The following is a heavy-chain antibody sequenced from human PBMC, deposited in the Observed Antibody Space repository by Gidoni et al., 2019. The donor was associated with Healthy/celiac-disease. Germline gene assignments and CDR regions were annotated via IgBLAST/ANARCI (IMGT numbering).Heavy chain of an antibody. CDR3: AKDAGGYYPDY. V-gene: IGHV3-30*18. D-gene: IGHD3-22*01. CDR2: ISYDGSNK. J-gene: IGHJ4*02. CDR1: GFTFSSYG. Sequence: QVQLVESGGGVVHPGRSLRLSCAASGFTFSSYGMHWVRQAPGKGLGWVAVISYDGSNKYYADSVKGRFTISRDNSKNTLYLQMNSLRAEDTAVYYCAKDAGGYYPDYWGQGTLVTVSS.